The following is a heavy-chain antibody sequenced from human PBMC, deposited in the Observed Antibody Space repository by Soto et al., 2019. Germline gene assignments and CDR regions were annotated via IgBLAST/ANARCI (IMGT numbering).Heavy chain of an antibody. V-gene: IGHV3-33*01. CDR1: GFTFTDYA. Sequence: AGSLRLSCAASGFTFTDYAIHWVRQAPGKGLEWVAVIWHDGTNEYYSESAKGRFTISRDTSKKTAYLKMNRLRGAHTPVYYSARYKVYTIMNRRAPGYFESWGKG. J-gene: IGHJ4*02. D-gene: IGHD3-16*01. CDR3: ARYKVYTIMNRRAPGYFES. CDR2: IWHDGTNE.